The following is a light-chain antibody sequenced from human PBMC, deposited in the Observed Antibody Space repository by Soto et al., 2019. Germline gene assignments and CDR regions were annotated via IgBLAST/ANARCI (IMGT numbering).Light chain of an antibody. J-gene: IGKJ5*01. CDR3: HQVDSYGVT. V-gene: IGKV1-9*01. CDR1: QGIRNP. CDR2: LAS. Sequence: IQLTQSPSSLSASVGDRVTITCRASQGIRNPLAWYQQKPGKGPKLLIYLASTLQSGVPSRFSGSGSRTDFPVTSRSLPPEDFATSFCHQVDSYGVTFAPGKRQEIK.